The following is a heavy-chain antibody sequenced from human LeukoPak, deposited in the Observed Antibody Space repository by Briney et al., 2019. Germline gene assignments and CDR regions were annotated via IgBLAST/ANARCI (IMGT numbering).Heavy chain of an antibody. CDR3: ARDRSSVYYSNSLQLNAFDI. CDR1: GGTFSSYA. CDR2: IIPIFGTA. V-gene: IGHV1-69*13. J-gene: IGHJ3*02. Sequence: VASVKVSCKASGGTFSSYAVSWVRQAPGQGLEWMGGIIPIFGTANYAQKFQGRVTITADESTSTAYMELSSLRSEDTAVYYCARDRSSVYYSNSLQLNAFDIWGQGTMVTVSS. D-gene: IGHD6-6*01.